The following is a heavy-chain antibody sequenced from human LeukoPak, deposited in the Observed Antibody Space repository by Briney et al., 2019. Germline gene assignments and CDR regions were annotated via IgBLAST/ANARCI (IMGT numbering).Heavy chain of an antibody. J-gene: IGHJ4*02. CDR2: ISGSGGST. Sequence: SGGSLRLSCAASGFTFSTYSMNWVRQAPGKGLEWVSAISGSGGSTYYADSVKGRFTISRDNSKNTLYLQMNSLRAEDTAMYYCAKKLSGSGWIFDYWGQGTLVTVSS. CDR1: GFTFSTYS. V-gene: IGHV3-23*01. CDR3: AKKLSGSGWIFDY. D-gene: IGHD6-19*01.